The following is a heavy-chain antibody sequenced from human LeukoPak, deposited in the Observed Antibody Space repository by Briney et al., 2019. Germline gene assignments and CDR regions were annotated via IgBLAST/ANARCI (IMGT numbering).Heavy chain of an antibody. V-gene: IGHV1-2*02. CDR3: ARGGLLYSYGYDY. CDR1: GYTFTGYY. D-gene: IGHD5-18*01. CDR2: INPNSGGT. Sequence: ASVKVSCKASGYTFTGYYMHWVRQAPGQGLEWMGWINPNSGGTNYAQKFQGRVTMTRDTSLTTAYMELSRLRSDDTAVYYCARGGLLYSYGYDYWGQGTLVTVSS. J-gene: IGHJ4*02.